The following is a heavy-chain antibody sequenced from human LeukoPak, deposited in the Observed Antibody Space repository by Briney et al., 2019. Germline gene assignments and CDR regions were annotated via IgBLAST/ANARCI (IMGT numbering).Heavy chain of an antibody. D-gene: IGHD4-11*01. Sequence: PGGSLRLSCAVSGFTFSNYAMTWVRQAPGKGLEWVSGISGSGGTTYYADSVKGRFTTSRDNSKNTLFLQMNSLRAEDTAVYYCAKQGQSTDDYTDYWGQGILVTVSS. CDR3: AKQGQSTDDYTDY. J-gene: IGHJ4*02. CDR1: GFTFSNYA. CDR2: ISGSGGTT. V-gene: IGHV3-23*01.